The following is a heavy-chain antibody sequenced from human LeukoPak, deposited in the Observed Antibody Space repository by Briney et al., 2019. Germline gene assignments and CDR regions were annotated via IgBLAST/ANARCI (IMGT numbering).Heavy chain of an antibody. CDR2: ISAYNGNT. CDR3: ARVNSVYYYYMDV. D-gene: IGHD5-18*01. J-gene: IGHJ6*03. V-gene: IGHV1-18*01. CDR1: GYTLTSYG. Sequence: ASVKVSCKASGYTLTSYGISWVRQAPGQGLEWMGWISAYNGNTNYAQKPQGRVTMTTDTSTSTAYMELRSLRSDDTAVYYCARVNSVYYYYMDVWGKGTTVTISS.